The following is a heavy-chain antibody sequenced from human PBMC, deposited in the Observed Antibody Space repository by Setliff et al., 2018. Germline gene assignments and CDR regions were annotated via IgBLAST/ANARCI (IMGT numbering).Heavy chain of an antibody. D-gene: IGHD1-26*01. CDR3: ARDMSPDIMWELPVDS. Sequence: GGSLRLSCVASGFTFGSYAMSWVRQTPGKGLEWVSTISGSSVDTYYADSVEGRFTISRDNSKNTLYLQMNSLGAEDTDMYYCARDMSPDIMWELPVDSWGQGTLVTVSS. V-gene: IGHV3-23*01. J-gene: IGHJ4*02. CDR1: GFTFGSYA. CDR2: ISGSSVDT.